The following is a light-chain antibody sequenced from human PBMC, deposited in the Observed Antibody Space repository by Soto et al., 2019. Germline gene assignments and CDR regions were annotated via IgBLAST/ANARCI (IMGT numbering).Light chain of an antibody. CDR1: QRGRSN. J-gene: IGKJ4*01. CDR3: RPYINCPPLT. CDR2: DAA. V-gene: IGKV3-15*01. Sequence: EILLTQSPATLSVSPGERATLSCRASQRGRSNLASYHQKPGHAPRRLIFDAATRATNGTATFTGSGSGTEFSLTIISLHYAEDAVYYCRPYINCPPLTFGGGTKVDIK.